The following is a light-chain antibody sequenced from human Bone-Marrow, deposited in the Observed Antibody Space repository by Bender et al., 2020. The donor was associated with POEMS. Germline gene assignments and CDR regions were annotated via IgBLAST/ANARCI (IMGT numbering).Light chain of an antibody. CDR1: STDVGGYDQ. J-gene: IGLJ3*02. V-gene: IGLV2-11*02. Sequence: QSALTQPRSVSGSPGQSVTISCTGTSTDVGGYDQVSWYQQVPGKAPRFIIYDVSHRPSGVSNRFSGSKSGNTASLTISGLQAEDEADYYCSSYVYNSVSFGGGTKLTVL. CDR3: SSYVYNSVS. CDR2: DVS.